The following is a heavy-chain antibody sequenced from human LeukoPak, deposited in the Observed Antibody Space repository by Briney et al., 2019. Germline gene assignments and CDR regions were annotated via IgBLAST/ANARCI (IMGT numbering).Heavy chain of an antibody. CDR2: ISYDGSNK. J-gene: IGHJ6*02. D-gene: IGHD6-13*01. Sequence: SGGSLRLSCAASGFTFSSYSMNWVRQAPGKGLEWVAVISYDGSNKYYADSVKGRFTISRDNSKNTLYLQMNSLRAEDTAVYYCANVAAGSYYYYGMDVWGQGTTVTVSS. CDR3: ANVAAGSYYYYGMDV. CDR1: GFTFSSYS. V-gene: IGHV3-30*18.